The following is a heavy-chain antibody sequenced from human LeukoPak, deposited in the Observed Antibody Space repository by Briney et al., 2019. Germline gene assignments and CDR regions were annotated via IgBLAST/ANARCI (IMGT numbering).Heavy chain of an antibody. Sequence: KCGESLKISCQGSGYRFSSYWIGWVRQMPGKGLEWMGIIYPGDSDRRYSPSFQGQVTISVDNSISTAYLQWRSLKASDTAIYYCARHDQFSSSSSFYSWGQGTLVTVSS. D-gene: IGHD3-22*01. CDR1: GYRFSSYW. J-gene: IGHJ5*01. CDR2: IYPGDSDR. V-gene: IGHV5-51*01. CDR3: ARHDQFSSSSSFYS.